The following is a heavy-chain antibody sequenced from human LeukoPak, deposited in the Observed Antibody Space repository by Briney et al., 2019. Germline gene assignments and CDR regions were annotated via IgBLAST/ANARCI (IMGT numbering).Heavy chain of an antibody. V-gene: IGHV3-23*01. D-gene: IGHD1-26*01. CDR2: ISSSVSST. J-gene: IGHJ4*02. CDR3: AKNTSGSYFDH. Sequence: PGGSLRLSCAASGFSFSTYDMTWVRQAPGKGLEWVSAISSSVSSTNYADSVKGRFTISRDNSKNTLYLQMNSLRAEDTAVYYCAKNTSGSYFDHWGQGTLVTVSS. CDR1: GFSFSTYD.